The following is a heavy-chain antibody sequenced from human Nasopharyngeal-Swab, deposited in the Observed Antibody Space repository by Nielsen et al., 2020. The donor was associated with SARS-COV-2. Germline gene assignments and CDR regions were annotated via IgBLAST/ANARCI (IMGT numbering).Heavy chain of an antibody. D-gene: IGHD3-10*01. CDR3: AKFGTTSTPSA. Sequence: GESLKISCAASGFTFNNYGMHWVRQAPGKGLEWVALIWYDGGNKYYADSVKGRFTISRDNSENTLYLQMNSLRAEDTAVYYCAKFGTTSTPSAWGQGTLVTVSA. CDR1: GFTFNNYG. V-gene: IGHV3-33*06. J-gene: IGHJ5*02. CDR2: IWYDGGNK.